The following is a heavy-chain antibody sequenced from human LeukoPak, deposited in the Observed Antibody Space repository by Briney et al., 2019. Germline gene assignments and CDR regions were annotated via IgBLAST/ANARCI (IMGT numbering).Heavy chain of an antibody. V-gene: IGHV3-7*04. CDR2: IKHDGSEK. Sequence: GGSLRHSCAASGFTFSIYWMTWVRQAPGKGLEWVANIKHDGSEKYYVDSVKGRFTISRDNAKNSLYLQMSSLRAEDAAVYYCARYGSIVAAGTFDYWGQGTLVTVSS. CDR1: GFTFSIYW. D-gene: IGHD6-13*01. CDR3: ARYGSIVAAGTFDY. J-gene: IGHJ4*02.